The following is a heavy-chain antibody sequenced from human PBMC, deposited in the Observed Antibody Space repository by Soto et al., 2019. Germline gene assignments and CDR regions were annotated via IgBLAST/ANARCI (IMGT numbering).Heavy chain of an antibody. CDR1: GGTFSSYA. Sequence: QVQLVQSGAEVKKPGSAVKVSCKASGGTFSSYAISLVRQAPGQGREWMGGIIPIFGTANYAQKFQGRVTITADESTSTAYMELSSLRSEDTAVYYCATSYRGYSYGLTDYWGQGTLVTVSS. J-gene: IGHJ4*02. CDR2: IIPIFGTA. CDR3: ATSYRGYSYGLTDY. V-gene: IGHV1-69*01. D-gene: IGHD5-18*01.